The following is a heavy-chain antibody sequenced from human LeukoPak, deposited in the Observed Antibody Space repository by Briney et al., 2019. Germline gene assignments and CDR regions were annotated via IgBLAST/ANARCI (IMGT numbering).Heavy chain of an antibody. CDR1: GFAFSSYS. CDR3: ARVPGLTADY. Sequence: GGSLRLSCAASGFAFSSYSMTWVRQAPGKGLELISYICTTSSTVYYADSVKGRFTISRDNAKNSLYLQMNSLRAEDTAVYYCARVPGLTADYWGQGTLVTVSS. J-gene: IGHJ4*02. V-gene: IGHV3-48*01. CDR2: ICTTSSTV. D-gene: IGHD3-10*01.